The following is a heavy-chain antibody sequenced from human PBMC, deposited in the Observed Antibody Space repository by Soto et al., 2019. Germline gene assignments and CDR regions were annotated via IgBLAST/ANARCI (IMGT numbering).Heavy chain of an antibody. Sequence: QVQLVQSGAEVRQPASSVKVSCKTSGGTFSSYAISWVRQAPGQGLEWMGGIVPIVDTSTHAQKFQGRVTITADGSTSTVYMERLSLRADDTAVYYWVRVVAIPGSPDNWGQGTLVTVSS. CDR1: GGTFSSYA. CDR3: VRVVAIPGSPDN. D-gene: IGHD2-15*01. CDR2: IVPIVDTS. J-gene: IGHJ4*02. V-gene: IGHV1-69*12.